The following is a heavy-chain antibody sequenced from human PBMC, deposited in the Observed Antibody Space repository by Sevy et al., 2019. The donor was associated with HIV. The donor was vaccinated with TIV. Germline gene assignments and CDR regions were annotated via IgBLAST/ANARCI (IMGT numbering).Heavy chain of an antibody. V-gene: IGHV4-59*11. D-gene: IGHD3-9*01. J-gene: IGHJ3*02. CDR3: ARYDILAGHSDVFDI. CDR1: GGSISSHY. CDR2: IHYRGRA. Sequence: SETLSLTCTASGGSISSHYWSWVRQPPGKRLEWIGHIHYRGRANYNPSLKNRVTISVDTSKNQYTLRLSSVTAADTAVYYCARYDILAGHSDVFDIWGQGTMVTVSS.